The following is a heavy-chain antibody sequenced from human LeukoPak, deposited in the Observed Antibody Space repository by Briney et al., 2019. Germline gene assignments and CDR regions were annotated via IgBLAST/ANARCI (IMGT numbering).Heavy chain of an antibody. CDR3: VRCSSGSPGAFDY. CDR2: IYYSGTT. V-gene: IGHV4-39*07. CDR1: GGSISSSNYY. Sequence: SETLSLTCTVSGGSISSSNYYWGWIRQPPGKGLEWIGIIYYSGTTYYNPSLQSRVTISVDTSKNQFSLRLSSVTAADTAVYYCVRCSSGSPGAFDYWGQGTLVTVSS. J-gene: IGHJ4*02. D-gene: IGHD5-12*01.